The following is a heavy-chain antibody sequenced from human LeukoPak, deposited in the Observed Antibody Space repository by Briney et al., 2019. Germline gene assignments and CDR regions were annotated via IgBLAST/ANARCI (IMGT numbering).Heavy chain of an antibody. Sequence: GGSLRLSCRVSGFTFNKYWMHWVRHAPGKGLVWVSRINTDGSVTNYADFVKGRITISRDNPRNTLYLQMNGLRVEDTARYYCARESAIVRVPFDNWGQGTLVTVSS. CDR3: ARESAIVRVPFDN. J-gene: IGHJ4*02. CDR2: INTDGSVT. V-gene: IGHV3-74*01. CDR1: GFTFNKYW. D-gene: IGHD2/OR15-2a*01.